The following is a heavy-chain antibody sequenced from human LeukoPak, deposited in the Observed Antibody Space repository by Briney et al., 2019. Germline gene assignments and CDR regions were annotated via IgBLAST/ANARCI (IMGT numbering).Heavy chain of an antibody. Sequence: ASVKASSKASGYTFTSYDINWVRQATGQGLEWMGWMNPNSGNTGYAQKFQGRVTMTRNTSISTAYMELSSLRSEDTAVYYCVRDIVVVPAATSLRGMDVWGQGTTVTVSS. CDR2: MNPNSGNT. J-gene: IGHJ6*02. V-gene: IGHV1-8*01. CDR3: VRDIVVVPAATSLRGMDV. CDR1: GYTFTSYD. D-gene: IGHD2-2*01.